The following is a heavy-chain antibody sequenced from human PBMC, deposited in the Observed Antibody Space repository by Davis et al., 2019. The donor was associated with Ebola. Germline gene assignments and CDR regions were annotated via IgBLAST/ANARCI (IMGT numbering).Heavy chain of an antibody. Sequence: ASVKVSCKASGYTFTSYYMHWVRQAPGQGLEWMGIIDPSGGSTSYAQKFQGRVTMTTDTSTSTAYMDLRSLRSDDTAVYYCARVFSITFGGVISWLDPWGQGTLVTVSS. CDR2: IDPSGGST. CDR1: GYTFTSYY. D-gene: IGHD3-16*02. V-gene: IGHV1-46*01. J-gene: IGHJ5*02. CDR3: ARVFSITFGGVISWLDP.